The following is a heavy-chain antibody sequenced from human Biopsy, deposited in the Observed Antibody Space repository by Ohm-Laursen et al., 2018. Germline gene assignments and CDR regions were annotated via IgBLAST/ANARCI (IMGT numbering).Heavy chain of an antibody. CDR2: ISPKSGGT. J-gene: IGHJ4*02. V-gene: IGHV1-2*02. CDR3: ALQSVAQMKNFDY. CDR1: GFSFTGYY. D-gene: IGHD6-19*01. Sequence: AASVTVSCKASGFSFTGYYIHWVRQAPGQGLEWMGWISPKSGGTNYAQKFQGNITMTKNTSMSTAYMEMSRLRSDDTAVYYCALQSVAQMKNFDYWGQGTLVTVSS.